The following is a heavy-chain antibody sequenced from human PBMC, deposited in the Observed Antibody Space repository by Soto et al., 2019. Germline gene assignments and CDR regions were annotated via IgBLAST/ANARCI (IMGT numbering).Heavy chain of an antibody. D-gene: IGHD2-15*01. Sequence: EVQLVESGGGLVKPGGSLRLSCAASGFTFTNAWVSWVRRAPGKGLEWVGRIKSRSDGGTTDYATPVKGRFTISRDDSKNTIYLQMNSLRPEDTAVYYCTTPGYCSGVICYLFDYWGQGTLVTVSS. V-gene: IGHV3-15*01. J-gene: IGHJ4*02. CDR3: TTPGYCSGVICYLFDY. CDR1: GFTFTNAW. CDR2: IKSRSDGGTT.